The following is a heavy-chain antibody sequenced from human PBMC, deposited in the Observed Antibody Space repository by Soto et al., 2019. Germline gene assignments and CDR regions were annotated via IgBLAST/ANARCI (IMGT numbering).Heavy chain of an antibody. Sequence: GASVKVSYKVSGYTLTELSMHWVRQAPGKGLEWTGGFDPEDGETIYAQKFQGRVTMTEDTSTDTAYMELSSLRSEDTAVYHCATLLRYFDWLPDDYWGQGTLVTVSS. J-gene: IGHJ4*02. D-gene: IGHD3-9*01. CDR1: GYTLTELS. CDR2: FDPEDGET. V-gene: IGHV1-24*01. CDR3: ATLLRYFDWLPDDY.